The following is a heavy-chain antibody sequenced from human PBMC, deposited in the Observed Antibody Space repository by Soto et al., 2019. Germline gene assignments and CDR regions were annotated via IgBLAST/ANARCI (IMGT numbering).Heavy chain of an antibody. J-gene: IGHJ4*02. D-gene: IGHD3-22*01. V-gene: IGHV4-31*03. CDR3: ARANYFESSGPFDY. CDR1: GGSLSSGAYY. Sequence: QVQLQESGPGLVKPSQTLSLTCTVSGGSLSSGAYYWSWIRQHPGKGLEWIGYIYYSGSTYYNPSLESRVTLSVDTSRKQFSLKVSSVTAAETAMYYCARANYFESSGPFDYWGPGTLVTVSS. CDR2: IYYSGST.